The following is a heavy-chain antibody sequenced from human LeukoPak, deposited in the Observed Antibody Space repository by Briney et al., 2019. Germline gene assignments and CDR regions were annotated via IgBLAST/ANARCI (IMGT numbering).Heavy chain of an antibody. CDR2: IIPILGMV. Sequence: ASVKVSCKASGGTFSSYAISWVRQALGQGLEWMGRIIPILGMVNYAQKFQGRVTITTDESTSTAYMELSSLRSEDTAVYYCGHGGGYWGQGTLVTVSS. D-gene: IGHD3-10*01. CDR3: GHGGGY. CDR1: GGTFSSYA. V-gene: IGHV1-69*04. J-gene: IGHJ4*02.